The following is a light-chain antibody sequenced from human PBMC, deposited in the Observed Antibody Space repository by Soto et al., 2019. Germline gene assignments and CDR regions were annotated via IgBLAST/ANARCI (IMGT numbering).Light chain of an antibody. CDR3: QQGDSFPIT. CDR2: EAS. J-gene: IGKJ5*01. Sequence: DIPMTQSPSSVSASVGDRVTITCRASQSISSWLAWYQQKPGTVPKLLIYEASRLQSGVPSRFSGSGAGTEFTLTITSLQPEDFGTYYCQQGDSFPITFGQGTRREIK. V-gene: IGKV1-12*01. CDR1: QSISSW.